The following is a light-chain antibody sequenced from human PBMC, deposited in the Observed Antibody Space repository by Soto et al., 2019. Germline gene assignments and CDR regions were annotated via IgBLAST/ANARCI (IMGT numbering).Light chain of an antibody. CDR2: RNN. CDR1: SSNIGSKY. Sequence: QAVVTQPPSASGTPGQRGTISCSGSSSNIGSKYVYWYQQLPGTAPKLLIYRNNPRPSGVPDRFSGSKSGTSASLAISGLRSEDEADYYCAAWDDSLSGVVFGGGTKLTVL. J-gene: IGLJ2*01. V-gene: IGLV1-47*01. CDR3: AAWDDSLSGVV.